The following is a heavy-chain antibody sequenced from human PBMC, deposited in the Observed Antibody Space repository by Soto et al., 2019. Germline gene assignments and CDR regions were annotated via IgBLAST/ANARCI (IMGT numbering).Heavy chain of an antibody. D-gene: IGHD2-15*01. V-gene: IGHV3-30*18. Sequence: QVQLVESGGGVVQPGGSLTLSCAASGFIFSHFGMHWVRQAPGKGLEWLAVISYDGNKRYYSDSVKGRFTISRDNSDNTLYLQMNTLKADDTVVYFCAKDRRIAYYYMDVWGRGSTVTVSS. J-gene: IGHJ6*03. CDR2: ISYDGNKR. CDR3: AKDRRIAYYYMDV. CDR1: GFIFSHFG.